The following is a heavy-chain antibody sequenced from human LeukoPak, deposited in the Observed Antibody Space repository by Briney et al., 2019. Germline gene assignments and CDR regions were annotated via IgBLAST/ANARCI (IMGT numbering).Heavy chain of an antibody. D-gene: IGHD6-13*01. CDR3: ARDSSSWSGGFDY. CDR1: GFTFSSYA. V-gene: IGHV3-23*01. CDR2: ISGSGGST. J-gene: IGHJ4*02. Sequence: PGGSLRLSCAASGFTFSSYAMSWVRQAPGKGLEWVSAISGSGGSTYYADSVKGRFTISRDNAKNSLYLQMNSLRAEDTAVYYCARDSSSWSGGFDYWGQGTLVTVSS.